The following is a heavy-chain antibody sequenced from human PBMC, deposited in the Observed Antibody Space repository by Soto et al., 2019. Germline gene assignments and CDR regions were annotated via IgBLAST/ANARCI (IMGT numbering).Heavy chain of an antibody. CDR3: ARAGWLGELLY. CDR1: GYTFSSYG. D-gene: IGHD3-10*01. J-gene: IGHJ4*02. V-gene: IGHV1-18*01. CDR2: ISGYNGNA. Sequence: VQLVQSGNVVQKPGSSVKVSCKTSGYTFSSYGIIWVRQAPGQGLEWMGWISGYNGNADYAQRFRGRVNMTTDTSTTTVFMELRDLRSDDTALYFCARAGWLGELLYWGPGSLVTVS.